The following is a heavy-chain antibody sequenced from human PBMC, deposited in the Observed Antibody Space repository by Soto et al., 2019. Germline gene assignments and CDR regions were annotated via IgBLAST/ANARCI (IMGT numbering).Heavy chain of an antibody. V-gene: IGHV3-53*04. CDR1: GFTVSSNY. CDR3: ARGGMDLPFDY. J-gene: IGHJ4*02. Sequence: GGSLILSCAASGFTVSSNYMSWVRQAPGKGLEWVSVIYSGGSTYYADSVKGRFTISRHNSKNTLYLQMNSLRAEDTAVYYCARGGMDLPFDYWGQGTLVTVSS. D-gene: IGHD3-16*01. CDR2: IYSGGST.